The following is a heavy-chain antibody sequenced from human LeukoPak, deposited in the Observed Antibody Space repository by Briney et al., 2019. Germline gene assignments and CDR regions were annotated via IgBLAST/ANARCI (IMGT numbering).Heavy chain of an antibody. J-gene: IGHJ6*02. CDR1: GYTFTSYY. CDR2: TNPSGGST. D-gene: IGHD3-10*01. V-gene: IGHV1-46*01. Sequence: ASVKVSCKVSGYTFTSYYMNWVRQAPGQGLEWMGITNPSGGSTSYAQKFQDRVAMTRDTSTSTVYMELSSLTSEDTAVYYCARDGASDGMDVWGQGTTVTVSS. CDR3: ARDGASDGMDV.